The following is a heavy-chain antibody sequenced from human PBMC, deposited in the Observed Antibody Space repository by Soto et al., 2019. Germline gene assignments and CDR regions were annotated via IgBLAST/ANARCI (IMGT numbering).Heavy chain of an antibody. CDR1: GGSVRTGSYH. CDR2: IPNNWSS. Sequence: QVQLQESGPGRVKPSETLSLTCSVSGGSVRTGSYHWSWIRQPPGKGLEWIGFIPNNWSSDYNPSLKSRVVVSIDRSKNQFSLKVNSVTAADTAVYFCARIGWGGDSWCQGILVTVSS. J-gene: IGHJ4*02. V-gene: IGHV4-61*01. CDR3: ARIGWGGDS. D-gene: IGHD7-27*01.